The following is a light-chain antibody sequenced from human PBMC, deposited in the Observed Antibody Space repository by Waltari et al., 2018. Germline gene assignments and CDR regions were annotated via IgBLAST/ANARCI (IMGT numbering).Light chain of an antibody. Sequence: QSALTQPPSVSGSPGHPVTLSCPGTSNDVGSYNRFSWYQQPPGTAPRLIIYEVTYRPSGVPDRFSGSKSGNTASLTISGLQAQDEADYYCSSITGSSTWVFGGGTKLTVL. V-gene: IGLV2-18*02. J-gene: IGLJ3*02. CDR2: EVT. CDR1: SNDVGSYNR. CDR3: SSITGSSTWV.